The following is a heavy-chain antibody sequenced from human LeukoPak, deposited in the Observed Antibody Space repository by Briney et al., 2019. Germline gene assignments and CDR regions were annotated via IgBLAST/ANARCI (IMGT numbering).Heavy chain of an antibody. J-gene: IGHJ4*02. CDR2: ISGSGGST. Sequence: PGGSLRLSCAASGFTFSSYAMSWVRQAPGKGLEWVSAISGSGGSTYYADSVKGRFTISRDNSKNTLYLQMNSLRAEDTAVYYCAISGVRCSGGSCYSPPTYYFDYWGQGTLVTVSS. CDR3: AISGVRCSGGSCYSPPTYYFDY. D-gene: IGHD2-15*01. V-gene: IGHV3-23*01. CDR1: GFTFSSYA.